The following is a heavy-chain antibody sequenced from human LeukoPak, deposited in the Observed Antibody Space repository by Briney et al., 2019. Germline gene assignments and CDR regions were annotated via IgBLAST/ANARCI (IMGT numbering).Heavy chain of an antibody. Sequence: ASVKVSCKASGYTFTGYYMNWLRQAPGQGPEWMGWINPNSGGTDSAQKFQGRVTMTRDTSISTVYMELSRLRSDDTAVYYCAIQNPTRHYYYMDVWGKGTTVTVSS. CDR3: AIQNPTRHYYYMDV. V-gene: IGHV1-2*02. CDR1: GYTFTGYY. D-gene: IGHD6-25*01. CDR2: INPNSGGT. J-gene: IGHJ6*03.